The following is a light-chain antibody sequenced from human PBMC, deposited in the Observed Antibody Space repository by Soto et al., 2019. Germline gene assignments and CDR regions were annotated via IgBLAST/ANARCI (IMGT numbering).Light chain of an antibody. Sequence: QSALTQPRSVSGSRGRSVTISCTGTSSDVGGYNYVSWYQQHPGKAPKLMIYDVSKRPSGVPDRFSGSKSGNTASLTISGLQAEDEADYYCCSYAGSYVVFGGGTNVTVL. CDR2: DVS. CDR3: CSYAGSYVV. V-gene: IGLV2-11*01. CDR1: SSDVGGYNY. J-gene: IGLJ2*01.